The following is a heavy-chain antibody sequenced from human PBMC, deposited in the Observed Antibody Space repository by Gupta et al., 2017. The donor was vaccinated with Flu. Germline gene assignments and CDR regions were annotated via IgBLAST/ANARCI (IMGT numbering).Heavy chain of an antibody. D-gene: IGHD3-10*01. CDR2: ISWNSGSI. V-gene: IGHV3-9*01. Sequence: KGLEWVSGISWNSGSIGYADSVKGRFTISRDNAKNSLYLQMNSLRAEDTALYYCAKASMVRGTYYYYYYMDVWGKGTTVTVSS. CDR3: AKASMVRGTYYYYYYMDV. J-gene: IGHJ6*03.